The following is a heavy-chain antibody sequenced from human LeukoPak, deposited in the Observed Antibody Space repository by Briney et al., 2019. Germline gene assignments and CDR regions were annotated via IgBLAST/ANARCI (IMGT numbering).Heavy chain of an antibody. D-gene: IGHD3-10*01. J-gene: IGHJ3*02. CDR3: ARGYPQTRITTVRGVMKYAFDI. Sequence: SETLSLTCAVYGGSFSGYYWSWIRQPPGKGLEWIGEINHSGSTNYNPSLKSRVTISVDTSKNQFSLKLSSVTAADTAVYYCARGYPQTRITTVRGVMKYAFDIWGQGTMVTVSS. CDR1: GGSFSGYY. V-gene: IGHV4-34*01. CDR2: INHSGST.